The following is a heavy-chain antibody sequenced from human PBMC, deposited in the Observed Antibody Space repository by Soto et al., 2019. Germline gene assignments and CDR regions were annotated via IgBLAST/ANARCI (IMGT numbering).Heavy chain of an antibody. V-gene: IGHV5-10-1*01. CDR1: GYSFTSYW. CDR2: IDPSDSYT. J-gene: IGHJ6*02. Sequence: PGESLKISCKGSGYSFTSYWISWVRQMPGKGLEWMGRIDPSDSYTNYSPSFQGHVTISADKSISTAYLQSSSLKASDTAMYYCERHTAADSYYYYYGMDVWGQGTTVTVSS. D-gene: IGHD6-13*01. CDR3: ERHTAADSYYYYYGMDV.